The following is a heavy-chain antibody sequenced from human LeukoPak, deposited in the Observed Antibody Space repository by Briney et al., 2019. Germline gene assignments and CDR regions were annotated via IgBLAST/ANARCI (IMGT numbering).Heavy chain of an antibody. CDR2: ISYDVSHK. V-gene: IGHV3-30-3*02. D-gene: IGHD3-3*01. Sequence: PGGSLRLSCAASGFTFSDYSLHWVRQAPGKGLEWVALISYDVSHKYYADSVKGRFTISRDNSKNTLYLQMNSLRAEDTAVYYCAKKYQGYDFWSGYRPDDAFDIWGQGTMVTVSS. CDR3: AKKYQGYDFWSGYRPDDAFDI. CDR1: GFTFSDYS. J-gene: IGHJ3*02.